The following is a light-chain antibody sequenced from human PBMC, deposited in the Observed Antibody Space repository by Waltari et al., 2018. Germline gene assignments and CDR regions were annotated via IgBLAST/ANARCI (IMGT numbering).Light chain of an antibody. CDR3: QKYGTLPAT. J-gene: IGKJ1*01. V-gene: IGKV3-20*01. CDR2: DAS. CDR1: QSVSKY. Sequence: SCSASQSVSKYLAWYQQKPGQAPRLLIYDASTRATGIPDRFSATGWGTDFSLSISRLEPEDFAVYYCQKYGTLPATFGQGTKVQ.